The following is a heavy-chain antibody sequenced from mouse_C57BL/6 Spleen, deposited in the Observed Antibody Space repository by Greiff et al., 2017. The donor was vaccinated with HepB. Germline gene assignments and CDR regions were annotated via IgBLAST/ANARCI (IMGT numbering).Heavy chain of an antibody. CDR2: IRLKSDNYAT. V-gene: IGHV6-3*01. J-gene: IGHJ4*01. CDR1: GFTFSNYW. CDR3: TGNDGYYAMDY. D-gene: IGHD2-3*01. Sequence: EVKLMESGGGLVQPGGSMKLSCVASGFTFSNYWMNWVRQSPEKGLEWVAQIRLKSDNYATHYAESVKGRFTISRDDSKSSVYLQMNNLRAEDTGIYYCTGNDGYYAMDYWGQGTSVTVSS.